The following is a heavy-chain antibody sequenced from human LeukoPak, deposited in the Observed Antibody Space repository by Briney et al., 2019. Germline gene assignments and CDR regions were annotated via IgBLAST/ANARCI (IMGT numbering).Heavy chain of an antibody. V-gene: IGHV4-59*01. J-gene: IGHJ4*02. CDR1: GGSISSYY. Sequence: SETLSLTCTVSGGSISSYYWSRIRQPPGKGLEWIGYIYYSGSTNYNPSLKSRVTISVDTSKNQFSLKLSSVTAADTAVYYCARDLNGDYYFDYWGQGTLVTVSS. D-gene: IGHD3-10*01. CDR2: IYYSGST. CDR3: ARDLNGDYYFDY.